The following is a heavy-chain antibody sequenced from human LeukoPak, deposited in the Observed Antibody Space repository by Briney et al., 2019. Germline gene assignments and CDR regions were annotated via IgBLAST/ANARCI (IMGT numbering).Heavy chain of an antibody. J-gene: IGHJ4*02. CDR2: IYYSGST. Sequence: SETLSLTCTVSGGSISSYYWSWIRQPPGKGLEWIGYIYYSGSTNYNPSLKSRVTISVDTSKNQFSLKLSSVTAADTAVYYCARGVTATHFDYWGQGTLDTVSS. CDR3: ARGVTATHFDY. CDR1: GGSISSYY. V-gene: IGHV4-59*08. D-gene: IGHD2-21*02.